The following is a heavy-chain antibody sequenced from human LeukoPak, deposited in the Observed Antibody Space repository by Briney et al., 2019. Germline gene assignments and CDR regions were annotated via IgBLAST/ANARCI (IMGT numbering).Heavy chain of an antibody. J-gene: IGHJ4*02. CDR2: ISGSGGST. CDR3: AKALGGWSSSYFDY. D-gene: IGHD6-13*01. Sequence: PGGSLRLSCAASGFTFSSYAMSWVRQAPGKGLEWVSAISGSGGSTYYADSVKGRFTISRDNSKNTPYLQMNSLRAEDTAVYYCAKALGGWSSSYFDYWGQGTLVTVSS. CDR1: GFTFSSYA. V-gene: IGHV3-23*01.